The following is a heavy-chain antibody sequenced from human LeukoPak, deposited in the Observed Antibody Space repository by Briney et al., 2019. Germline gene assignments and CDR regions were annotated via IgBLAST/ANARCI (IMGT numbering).Heavy chain of an antibody. Sequence: PGGSLRLSCAASGFTFSSYGMHWVRQAPGKGLEWVAVISYDGSNKYYADSVKGRFTISRDNSKNTLYLQMNSLRAEDTAVYYCAKDLTRQWELLPHDAFDIWGQGTMVTVSS. CDR2: ISYDGSNK. V-gene: IGHV3-30*18. J-gene: IGHJ3*02. CDR3: AKDLTRQWELLPHDAFDI. CDR1: GFTFSSYG. D-gene: IGHD1-26*01.